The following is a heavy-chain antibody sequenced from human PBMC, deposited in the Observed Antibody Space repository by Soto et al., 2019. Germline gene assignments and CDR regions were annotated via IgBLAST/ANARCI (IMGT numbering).Heavy chain of an antibody. V-gene: IGHV3-33*01. Sequence: PGWSLRLSCASSVFTFISYGMHCVRQAPGKGLEWVAVIWYDGSNKYYADSVKGRFTISRDNSKNTLYLQMNSLRAEDTAVYYCARDEHTVTGYDAFDIWGQGTMVTVSS. CDR2: IWYDGSNK. CDR1: VFTFISYG. D-gene: IGHD4-17*01. CDR3: ARDEHTVTGYDAFDI. J-gene: IGHJ3*02.